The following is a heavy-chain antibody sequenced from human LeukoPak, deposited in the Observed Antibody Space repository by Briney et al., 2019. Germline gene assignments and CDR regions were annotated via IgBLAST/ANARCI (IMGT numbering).Heavy chain of an antibody. D-gene: IGHD3-10*01. J-gene: IGHJ5*02. CDR2: IYYTGTT. CDR3: ARHDYYGSLNWFDP. CDR1: GGSLNSPNYY. V-gene: IGHV4-39*01. Sequence: PSETLSLTCIVSGGSLNSPNYYWGWIRQPPGKGLGWSGTIYYTGTTYYNPSLKSRTTISVDTSKHQFSLKLTSVTAADTAVYYCARHDYYGSLNWFDPWGQGTLITVSS.